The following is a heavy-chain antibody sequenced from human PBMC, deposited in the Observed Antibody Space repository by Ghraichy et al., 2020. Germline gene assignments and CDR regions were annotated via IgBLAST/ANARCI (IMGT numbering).Heavy chain of an antibody. V-gene: IGHV3-23*01. CDR3: AILGGAATARYYYYGMDV. CDR2: ISGSGGST. D-gene: IGHD2-21*02. Sequence: GGSLRLSCAASGFTFSSYAMSWVRQAPGKGLEWVSAISGSGGSTYYADSVKGRFTISRDNSKNTLYLQMNSLRAEDTAVYYCAILGGAATARYYYYGMDVWGQGTTVTVSS. J-gene: IGHJ6*02. CDR1: GFTFSSYA.